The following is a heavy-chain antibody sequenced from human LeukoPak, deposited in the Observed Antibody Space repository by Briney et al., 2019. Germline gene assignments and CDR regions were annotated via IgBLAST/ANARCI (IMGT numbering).Heavy chain of an antibody. J-gene: IGHJ4*02. CDR2: IYHSGST. V-gene: IGHV4-30-4*01. Sequence: SETLSLTCTVSGGSISSGDYYWSWIRQPPGKGLEWIGYIYHSGSTYFNPSLKSRVTISVDTSKNQFSLKLSSVTAADTAVYYCARGPDSSGYYYFDFWGQGTLVTVSS. CDR3: ARGPDSSGYYYFDF. CDR1: GGSISSGDYY. D-gene: IGHD3-22*01.